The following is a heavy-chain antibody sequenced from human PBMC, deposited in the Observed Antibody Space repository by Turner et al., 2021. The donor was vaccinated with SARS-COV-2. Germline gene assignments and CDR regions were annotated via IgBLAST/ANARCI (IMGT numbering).Heavy chain of an antibody. CDR2: IYYSGST. CDR3: VRGLDY. Sequence: QVQLQESGPGLVKPSETLSRTCTVSGGSISSYYWSWIRQPPGKGLKWNGYIYYSGSTNYNPSLKSRVTMSVDTAKNQFSLKLSSVTAVDTAVYYCVRGLDYWGQGTLVTVSS. V-gene: IGHV4-59*01. D-gene: IGHD2-21*01. CDR1: GGSISSYY. J-gene: IGHJ4*02.